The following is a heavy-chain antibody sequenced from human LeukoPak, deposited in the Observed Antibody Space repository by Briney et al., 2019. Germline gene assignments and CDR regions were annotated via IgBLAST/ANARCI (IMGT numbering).Heavy chain of an antibody. D-gene: IGHD3-10*01. CDR2: IYSGGRT. CDR3: SRGLGRELDGAFDI. J-gene: IGHJ3*02. V-gene: IGHV3-53*01. CDR1: GSIFIANY. Sequence: GGSLRLSFAPPGSIFIANYSSGSRQAPGKGLEWVSVIYSGGRTYYADSVKGRFTISRDNSRNTLYLQMNSLRAEDTAVYYCSRGLGRELDGAFDIWGQGTMVTVSS.